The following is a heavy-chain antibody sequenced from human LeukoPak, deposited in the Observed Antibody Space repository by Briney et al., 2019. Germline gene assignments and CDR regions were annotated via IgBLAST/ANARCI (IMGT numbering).Heavy chain of an antibody. V-gene: IGHV3-7*01. CDR3: ARVPPNTVTTLQYFDY. J-gene: IGHJ4*02. CDR2: IKQDGSEK. D-gene: IGHD4-17*01. CDR1: GFTFSGYW. Sequence: GGSLRLSCAASGFTFSGYWMSWVRQAPGKGLEWVAHIKQDGSEKYYVDSVKGRFTISRDNAKNSLYLQMNSLRAEDTAVYYCARVPPNTVTTLQYFDYWGQGTLVTVSS.